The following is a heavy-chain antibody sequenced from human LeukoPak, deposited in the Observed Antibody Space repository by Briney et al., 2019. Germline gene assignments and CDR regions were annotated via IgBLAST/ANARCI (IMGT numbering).Heavy chain of an antibody. D-gene: IGHD1-14*01. CDR2: IKREVDGGTT. CDR3: GTDPPEKY. V-gene: IGHV3-15*01. CDR1: GFTFSNNW. Sequence: GGSLRLSCVVSGFTFSNNWMSWVRQAPGKGLEWVGRIKREVDGGTTDYAAPVKDRFVVSRDDSKNTLYLHMNSVKTEDTGVYYCGTDPPEKYWGQGTLVTVSS. J-gene: IGHJ4*02.